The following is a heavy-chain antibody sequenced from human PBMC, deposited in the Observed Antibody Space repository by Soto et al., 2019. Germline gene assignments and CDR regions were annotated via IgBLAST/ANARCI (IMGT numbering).Heavy chain of an antibody. Sequence: SETLSLTCTVSGGSISSGGYYWSWIRQHPGKGLEWIGYIYYSGSTYYNPSLKSRVTISVDTSKNQFSLKLSSVTAADTAVYYCARDNTLIDNWFDPWGQGTLVTVSS. CDR3: ARDNTLIDNWFDP. CDR2: IYYSGST. J-gene: IGHJ5*02. V-gene: IGHV4-31*03. D-gene: IGHD2-15*01. CDR1: GGSISSGGYY.